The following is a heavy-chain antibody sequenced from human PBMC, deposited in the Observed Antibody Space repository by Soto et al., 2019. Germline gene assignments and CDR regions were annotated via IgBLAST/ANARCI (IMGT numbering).Heavy chain of an antibody. V-gene: IGHV3-33*01. Sequence: QVQLVESGGGVVQPGTSLRLSCAVSGFTFGNHAMHWVRQAPGKGLEWVAQICFDGSNKYFSEPVKGRFTISRDNSQNMLYLQMNGLRADDTGVYYCARDGQQLTPYSMDVWGQGTTVTVSS. CDR3: ARDGQQLTPYSMDV. CDR2: ICFDGSNK. CDR1: GFTFGNHA. D-gene: IGHD6-13*01. J-gene: IGHJ6*02.